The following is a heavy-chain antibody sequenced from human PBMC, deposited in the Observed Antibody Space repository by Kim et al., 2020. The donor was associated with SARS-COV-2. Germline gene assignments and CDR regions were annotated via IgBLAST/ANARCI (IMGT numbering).Heavy chain of an antibody. J-gene: IGHJ6*02. D-gene: IGHD2-15*01. CDR3: ARGRFMTPYYYYYYGMDV. V-gene: IGHV4-34*01. CDR2: INHSGST. CDR1: GGSFSGYY. Sequence: SETLSLTCAVYGGSFSGYYWSWIRQPPGKGLEWIGEINHSGSTNYNPSLKSRVTISVDTSKNQFSLKLSSVTAADTAVYYCARGRFMTPYYYYYYGMDVWGQGTTVTVSS.